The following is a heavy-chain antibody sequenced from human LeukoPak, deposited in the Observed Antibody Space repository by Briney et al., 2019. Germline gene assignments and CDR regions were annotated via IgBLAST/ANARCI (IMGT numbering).Heavy chain of an antibody. CDR2: IVGSGGST. CDR1: GFTFSNYA. V-gene: IGHV3-23*01. D-gene: IGHD3-9*01. CDR3: AKWGDYDILTGYYDSDY. J-gene: IGHJ4*02. Sequence: TGGSLRLSCAASGFTFSNYAMSWVRQAPGKGLEWVSAIVGSGGSTYYADSVKGRFTISRDNPKNTLYLQMNSLRAEDTAVYHCAKWGDYDILTGYYDSDYWGQGTLVTVSS.